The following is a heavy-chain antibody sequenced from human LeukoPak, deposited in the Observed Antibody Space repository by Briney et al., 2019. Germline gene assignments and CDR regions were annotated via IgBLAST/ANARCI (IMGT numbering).Heavy chain of an antibody. CDR2: IYYSGST. J-gene: IGHJ5*02. V-gene: IGHV4-59*01. CDR1: GGSISSYY. D-gene: IGHD2-2*01. CDR3: ARAFRRVVVPAAIGLWFDP. Sequence: SETLSPTCTVSGGSISSYYWSWIRQPPGKGQEWIGYIYYSGSTNYNPSLKSRVTISVDTSKNQFSLKLSSVTAADTAVYYCARAFRRVVVPAAIGLWFDPWGQGTLVTVSS.